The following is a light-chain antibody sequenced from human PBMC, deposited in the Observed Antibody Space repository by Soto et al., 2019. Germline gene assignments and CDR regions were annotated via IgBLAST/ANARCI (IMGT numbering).Light chain of an antibody. Sequence: QAVVTQESSLTVSSGGTVTLTCGSSTGAVTSGHYAYWFQQKPGQAPRTLIYDTSSKHSWTPARFSGSLLGGKAALTLSGAQPEDEAEYYCILSYSGVAAVFGGGTQLTV. V-gene: IGLV7-46*01. CDR2: DTS. J-gene: IGLJ7*01. CDR3: ILSYSGVAAV. CDR1: TGAVTSGHY.